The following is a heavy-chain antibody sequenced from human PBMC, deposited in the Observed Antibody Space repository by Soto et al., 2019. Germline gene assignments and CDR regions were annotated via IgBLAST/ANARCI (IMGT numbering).Heavy chain of an antibody. V-gene: IGHV3-73*01. CDR2: IRSKANSYAT. CDR1: GFTFSGSA. J-gene: IGHJ4*02. Sequence: PGWSLRLSCAASGFTFSGSAMHWVLQATGKGLEWVGRIRSKANSYATAYAASVKGRFTISRDDSKNTAYLQMNSRKNEDTAVYYGTRRDSSSWNFDYWGQGTLVTVSS. CDR3: TRRDSSSWNFDY. D-gene: IGHD6-13*01.